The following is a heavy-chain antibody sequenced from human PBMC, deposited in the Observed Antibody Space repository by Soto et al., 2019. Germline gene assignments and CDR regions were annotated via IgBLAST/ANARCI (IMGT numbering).Heavy chain of an antibody. CDR3: ARDDKNWFDP. CDR1: GYTFSTYV. V-gene: IGHV1-18*01. Sequence: QVQLVQSGTEVKKPGASVKVSCKASGYTFSTYVISWLRQAPGQGPEWMGWVNGYNGYTKYAEKFQGRVTMTTDTSTSTAYMELWSLRSDDTAVYYCARDDKNWFDPWDQGTLVSVSS. J-gene: IGHJ5*02. CDR2: VNGYNGYT.